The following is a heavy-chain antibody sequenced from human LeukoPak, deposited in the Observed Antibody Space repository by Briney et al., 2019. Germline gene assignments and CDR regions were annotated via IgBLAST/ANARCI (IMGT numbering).Heavy chain of an antibody. CDR1: GYTFTSYD. J-gene: IGHJ3*02. Sequence: ASVKVSCKASGYTFTSYDINWVRQATGQGLEWMGWMNPNSGNTGYAQKFQGRVTMTRNTSISTAYMELSSLRSEDTAVFYCARSYYYDTTGYTHDDAFDIWGQGTMVTVSS. CDR3: ARSYYYDTTGYTHDDAFDI. D-gene: IGHD3-22*01. V-gene: IGHV1-8*01. CDR2: MNPNSGNT.